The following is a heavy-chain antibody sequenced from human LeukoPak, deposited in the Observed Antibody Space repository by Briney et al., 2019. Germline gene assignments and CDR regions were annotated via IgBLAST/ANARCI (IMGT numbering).Heavy chain of an antibody. CDR1: GFTFSSYW. J-gene: IGHJ3*02. CDR2: IKQDGSEK. Sequence: GGSLRLSCAASGFTFSSYWMTWVRQAPGKGLAWVANIKQDGSEKYYADSVKGRFTISRDNVKNLVSLQMSSLRGEDTAVYFCARVNPLLAPGAFDIWGQGTMVAVSS. D-gene: IGHD2-15*01. V-gene: IGHV3-7*01. CDR3: ARVNPLLAPGAFDI.